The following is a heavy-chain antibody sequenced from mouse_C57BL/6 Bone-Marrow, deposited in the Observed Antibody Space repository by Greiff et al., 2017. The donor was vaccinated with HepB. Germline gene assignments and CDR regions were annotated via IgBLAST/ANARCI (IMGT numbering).Heavy chain of an antibody. J-gene: IGHJ2*01. CDR2: ISGGGGNT. D-gene: IGHD1-1*01. V-gene: IGHV5-9*01. CDR3: ARQLYYGYFDY. Sequence: EVKLQESGGGLVKPGGSLKLSCAASGFTFSSYTMSWVRQTPEKRLEWVATISGGGGNTYYPDSVKGRFTISRDNAKNTLYLQMSSLRSEDTALYYCARQLYYGYFDYWGQGTTLTVSS. CDR1: GFTFSSYT.